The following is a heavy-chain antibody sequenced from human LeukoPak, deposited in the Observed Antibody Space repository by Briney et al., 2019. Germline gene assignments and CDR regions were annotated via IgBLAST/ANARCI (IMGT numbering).Heavy chain of an antibody. CDR1: GYTFTSYG. Sequence: ASVTVSCTASGYTFTSYGISWVRQAPGQGLEWMGWISAYNGNTNYAQKLQGRVTMTTDTSTSTASMELRSLRSDDTAGYYCARDIRDQLPYYWGQGTLVTVSS. V-gene: IGHV1-18*04. CDR2: ISAYNGNT. J-gene: IGHJ4*02. D-gene: IGHD2-2*01. CDR3: ARDIRDQLPYY.